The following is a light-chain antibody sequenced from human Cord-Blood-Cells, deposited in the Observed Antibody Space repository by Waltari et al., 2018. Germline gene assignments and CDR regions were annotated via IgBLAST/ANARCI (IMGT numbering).Light chain of an antibody. CDR3: CSYAGSSTFDV. CDR2: EGS. J-gene: IGLJ1*01. Sequence: QSALTQPASVSGSPGQSITISCTGTSSDVGSYNLVSCYQQNPGKTPKLMIYEGSKRPSGVAKRLSVSKSGNTASLTISGLQAEDEADYYCCSYAGSSTFDVFGTGTKVTVL. CDR1: SSDVGSYNL. V-gene: IGLV2-23*03.